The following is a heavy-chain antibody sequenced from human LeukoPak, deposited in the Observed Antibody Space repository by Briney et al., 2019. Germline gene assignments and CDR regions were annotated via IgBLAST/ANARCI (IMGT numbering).Heavy chain of an antibody. D-gene: IGHD6-13*01. CDR1: GYTFTGYY. Sequence: ASVKVSCKASGYTFTGYYMHWVRQAPGQGLEWMGRINPNSGGTNYAQKFQGRVTITRDTSISTAYMELSRLRYDDTAVYYCARDLGSKFIAAAGRKFDPRGQGTLVTVSS. CDR3: ARDLGSKFIAAAGRKFDP. CDR2: INPNSGGT. J-gene: IGHJ5*02. V-gene: IGHV1-2*06.